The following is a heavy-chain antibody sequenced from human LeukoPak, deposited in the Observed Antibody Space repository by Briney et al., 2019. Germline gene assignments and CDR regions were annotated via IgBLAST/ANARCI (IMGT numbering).Heavy chain of an antibody. CDR3: ARVDYYYYMDV. V-gene: IGHV4-34*01. J-gene: IGHJ6*03. CDR1: GGSFSGYY. CDR2: INHSGST. Sequence: SETLSLTCAVYGGSFSGYYWSWIRQPPGKGLEWIGEINHSGSTNYNPSLKSRVTISVDTSKNQFSLKLSSVTAADTAVYYCARVDYYYYMDVWGKGTTVTVSS.